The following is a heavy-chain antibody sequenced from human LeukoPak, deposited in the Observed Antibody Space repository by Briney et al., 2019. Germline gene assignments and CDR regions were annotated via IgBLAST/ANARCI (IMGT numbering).Heavy chain of an antibody. CDR2: ISAYNGNT. D-gene: IGHD6-13*01. CDR1: GYTFTSYG. Sequence: ASVKVSCKASGYTFTSYGISWVRQAPGQGLEWRGWISAYNGNTNYAQKLQGRVTMTTDTSTSTAYMELRSLRSDDTAVYYCARAGSWVLNYYYYYMDVWGKGTTVTVSS. J-gene: IGHJ6*03. CDR3: ARAGSWVLNYYYYYMDV. V-gene: IGHV1-18*01.